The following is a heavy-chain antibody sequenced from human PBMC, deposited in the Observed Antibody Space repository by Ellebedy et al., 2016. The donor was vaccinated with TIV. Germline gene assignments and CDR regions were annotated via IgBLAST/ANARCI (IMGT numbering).Heavy chain of an antibody. CDR2: IYSGGST. V-gene: IGHV3-53*01. CDR1: GFTVSSNY. J-gene: IGHJ6*02. Sequence: GESLKISCAASGFTVSSNYMSWVRQAPGKGLEWVSVIYSGGSTYYADSVKGRFTISRDNSKNTLYLQMNSLRAEDTAVYYCARARSPGYYYGMDVWGQGTTVTVSS. CDR3: ARARSPGYYYGMDV.